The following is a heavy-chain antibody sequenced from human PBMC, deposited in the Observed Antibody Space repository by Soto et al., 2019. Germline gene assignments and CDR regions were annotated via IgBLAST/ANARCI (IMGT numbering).Heavy chain of an antibody. CDR1: GYTFTSYG. CDR2: ISGYNGNT. CDR3: ARSDQYFDWLPQSPYYFDY. J-gene: IGHJ4*02. D-gene: IGHD3-9*01. V-gene: IGHV1-18*01. Sequence: QVQLVQSGAEVKKPGASVKVSCNASGYTFTSYGISWVRQAPGQGLEWMGWISGYNGNTNYAQKLQGRVTMTTDTSTSTAYMELRSLRSDDTAVYFCARSDQYFDWLPQSPYYFDYWGQGTLVTVSS.